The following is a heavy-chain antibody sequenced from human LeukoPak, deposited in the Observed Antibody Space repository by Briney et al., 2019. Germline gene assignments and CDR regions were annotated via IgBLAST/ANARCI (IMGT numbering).Heavy chain of an antibody. Sequence: PGRSLRLSCAASGFTFSSHGMHWVRQAPGKGLEWVAVIWYDGSNKYYADSVKGRFTISRDNSKNTLYLQMNSLRAEDTAVYYCARDIADDSSGYNFDYWGQGTLVTVSS. CDR1: GFTFSSHG. V-gene: IGHV3-33*01. J-gene: IGHJ4*02. D-gene: IGHD3-22*01. CDR2: IWYDGSNK. CDR3: ARDIADDSSGYNFDY.